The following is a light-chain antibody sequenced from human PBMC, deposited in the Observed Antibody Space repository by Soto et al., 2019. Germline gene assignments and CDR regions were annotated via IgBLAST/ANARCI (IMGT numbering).Light chain of an antibody. CDR2: LNSDGSH. CDR3: QTWGTGIQV. CDR1: SGHSSYA. J-gene: IGLJ1*01. Sequence: QSVLTQSPSASASLGASDKLTCTLSSGHSSYAIAWHQQQPEKGPRYLMKLNSDGSHSKGDGIPDRFSGSSSGAERYLTISSLQSEDEADYYCQTWGTGIQVFGTGTKLTVL. V-gene: IGLV4-69*01.